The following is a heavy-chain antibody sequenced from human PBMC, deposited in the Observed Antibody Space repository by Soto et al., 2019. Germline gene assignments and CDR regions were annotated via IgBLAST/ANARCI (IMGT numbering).Heavy chain of an antibody. CDR2: IWYDGSNK. J-gene: IGHJ6*02. CDR1: GFTFSSYG. Sequence: GGSLRLSCAASGFTFSSYGMHWVRQAPGKGLEWVAVIWYDGSNKYYADSVKGRFTISRDNSKNTLYLQMNSLRAEDTAVYYCAREIGENYYYYGMDVWGQGTTVTVSS. CDR3: AREIGENYYYYGMDV. V-gene: IGHV3-33*01.